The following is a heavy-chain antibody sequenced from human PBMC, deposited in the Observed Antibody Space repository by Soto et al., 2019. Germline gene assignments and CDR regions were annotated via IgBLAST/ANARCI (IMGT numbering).Heavy chain of an antibody. CDR3: ARYQPYSTGYYHFDQ. V-gene: IGHV1-18*01. J-gene: IGHJ4*02. CDR1: GYNFTTYG. Sequence: QVQLVQSGAEVKKPGASVKVSCKTSGYNFTTYGGSWVRQAPGQGLEWMGWISGHNGHANYPQTFQGRVTMTTDTSTTTAYTELRSLRSDDTAVYYCARYQPYSTGYYHFDQWGQGTLAIVTS. D-gene: IGHD6-19*01. CDR2: ISGHNGHA.